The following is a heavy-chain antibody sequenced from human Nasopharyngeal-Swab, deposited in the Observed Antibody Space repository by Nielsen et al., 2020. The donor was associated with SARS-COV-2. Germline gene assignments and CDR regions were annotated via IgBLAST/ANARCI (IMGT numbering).Heavy chain of an antibody. J-gene: IGHJ3*02. Sequence: GSLRLSCTVSGGSISSYYWSWIRQPPGKGLGWMGYRYYSGSNNYNPSLKSRLTISVDTSKNQFSLKLISVTAADTAVYYCARGDALERRSDAFDIWGQGTMVTVSS. D-gene: IGHD1-1*01. CDR1: GGSISSYY. V-gene: IGHV4-59*01. CDR2: RYYSGSN. CDR3: ARGDALERRSDAFDI.